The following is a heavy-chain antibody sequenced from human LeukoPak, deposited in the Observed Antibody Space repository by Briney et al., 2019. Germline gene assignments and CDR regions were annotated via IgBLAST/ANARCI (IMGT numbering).Heavy chain of an antibody. Sequence: SVKVSCKASGGTFSSYAISWVRQAPGQGLEWMGGIIPIFGTANYAQKFQGRVTITTDESTTTAYMELSSLRSEDTAVYYCARGSTVTTFVVDIWGQGTMVTVSS. CDR1: GGTFSSYA. CDR3: ARGSTVTTFVVDI. J-gene: IGHJ3*02. CDR2: IIPIFGTA. V-gene: IGHV1-69*05. D-gene: IGHD4-17*01.